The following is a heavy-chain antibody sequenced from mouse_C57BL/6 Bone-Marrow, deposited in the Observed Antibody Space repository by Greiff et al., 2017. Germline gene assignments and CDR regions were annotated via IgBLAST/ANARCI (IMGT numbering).Heavy chain of an antibody. J-gene: IGHJ3*01. CDR2: IYPRSGNT. D-gene: IGHD1-1*01. CDR3: ARRATVVATRAWFAY. CDR1: GYTFTSYG. Sequence: VQLQQSGAELARPGASVKLSCKASGYTFTSYGISWVKQRTGQGLEWIGEIYPRSGNTYYNEKFKGKATLTADKSSSTAYMELRSLTSEDSAGYLWARRATVVATRAWFAYWGQGTLVTVSA. V-gene: IGHV1-81*01.